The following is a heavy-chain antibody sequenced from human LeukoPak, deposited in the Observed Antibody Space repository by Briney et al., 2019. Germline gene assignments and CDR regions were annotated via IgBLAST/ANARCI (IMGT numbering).Heavy chain of an antibody. CDR1: GFTFSSYS. V-gene: IGHV3-48*01. CDR3: ARFFLDFWSGYYSL. J-gene: IGHJ4*02. D-gene: IGHD3-3*01. Sequence: GSLRLSCAASGFTFSSYSMNWVRQAPGKGPEWGSYISSSSSTIYYADSVKGRFTISRDNAKNSLYLQMNSLRAEDTAVYDCARFFLDFWSGYYSLWGQGTLVTVSS. CDR2: ISSSSSTI.